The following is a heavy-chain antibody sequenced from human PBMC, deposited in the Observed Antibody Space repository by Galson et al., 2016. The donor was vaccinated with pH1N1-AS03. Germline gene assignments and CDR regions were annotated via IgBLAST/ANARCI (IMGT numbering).Heavy chain of an antibody. CDR1: GFIFSDYD. J-gene: IGHJ4*02. CDR2: ITGSGGST. D-gene: IGHD3-16*01. CDR3: AKVGWAHY. V-gene: IGHV3-23*01. Sequence: SLRLSCAASGFIFSDYDVSWVRQAPGKGLEWVSAITGSGGSTNYADSVKGRFTISRDNSKNTLYLQLNSLRAEDTAVYYCAKVGWAHYWGQGILVTVSS.